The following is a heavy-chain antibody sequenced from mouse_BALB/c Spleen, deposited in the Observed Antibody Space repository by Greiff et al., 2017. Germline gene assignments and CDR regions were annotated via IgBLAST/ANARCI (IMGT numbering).Heavy chain of an antibody. D-gene: IGHD2-10*02. Sequence: EVQLQQSGPELVKPGASVKISCKASGYTFTDYNMHWVKQSHGKSLEWIGYIYPYNGGTGYNQKFKSKATLTVDNSSSTAYMELRSLTSEDSAVYYCARGEYGNWCAYWGQGTLVTVSA. CDR3: ARGEYGNWCAY. CDR2: IYPYNGGT. V-gene: IGHV1S29*02. CDR1: GYTFTDYN. J-gene: IGHJ3*01.